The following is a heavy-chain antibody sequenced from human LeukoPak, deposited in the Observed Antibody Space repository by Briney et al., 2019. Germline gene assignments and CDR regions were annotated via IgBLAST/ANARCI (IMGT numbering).Heavy chain of an antibody. CDR1: GFTFSNAW. CDR3: TTDPIYGGVDP. V-gene: IGHV3-15*01. Sequence: GGSLRLSCAASGFTFSNAWMSWVRQAPGKGLEWVGRIKSKTDGGTTDYAAPVKGRFTISRDDSNNTLYLQMNSLKTEDTAVYYCTTDPIYGGVDPWGQGTLVTVSS. D-gene: IGHD4-23*01. CDR2: IKSKTDGGTT. J-gene: IGHJ5*02.